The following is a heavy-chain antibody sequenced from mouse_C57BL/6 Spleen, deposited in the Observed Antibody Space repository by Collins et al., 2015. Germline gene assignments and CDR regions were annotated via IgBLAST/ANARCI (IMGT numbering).Heavy chain of an antibody. V-gene: IGHV1-18*01. CDR3: GRRAWFAY. Sequence: EVQLQQSGPELVKISCKISGYTFTEYTMHWVKQSHGKSLEWIGGINPNNGGTSYNQKFKGKATLTVDKSSSTAYMELRSLTSEDSAVYYCGRRAWFAYWGQGTLVTVSA. CDR2: INPNNGGT. CDR1: GYTFTEYT. J-gene: IGHJ3*01.